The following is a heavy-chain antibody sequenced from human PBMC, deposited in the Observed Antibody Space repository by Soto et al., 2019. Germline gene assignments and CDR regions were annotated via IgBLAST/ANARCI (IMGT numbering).Heavy chain of an antibody. D-gene: IGHD6-19*01. V-gene: IGHV3-21*01. J-gene: IGHJ4*02. CDR1: GFTFSSYS. CDR3: ARDSSGWTFDY. CDR2: ISSSSYI. Sequence: PGGSLRLSCAASGFTFSSYSMNWVRQAPGKGLEWVSSISSSSYIYYADSMKGRFTISRDNAKNSLYLQMNSLRAEDTAVYYCARDSSGWTFDYWGQGTLVTVSS.